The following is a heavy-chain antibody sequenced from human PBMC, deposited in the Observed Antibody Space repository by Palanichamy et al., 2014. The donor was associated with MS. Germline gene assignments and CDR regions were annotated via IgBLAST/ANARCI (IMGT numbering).Heavy chain of an antibody. CDR3: AREHDSWSGYSFDF. V-gene: IGHV1-3*01. CDR2: INAGNGNT. Sequence: QVQLVQSGAEVKKPGAPVKVSCKASGYAFTDYAIHWVRQAPGQRLEWMGWINAGNGNTKYSQKFQSRVTITRDTSADTAYMELSSLRSEDTALYYCAREHDSWSGYSFDFWGQGTLVTASS. D-gene: IGHD3-3*01. J-gene: IGHJ4*02. CDR1: GYAFTDYA.